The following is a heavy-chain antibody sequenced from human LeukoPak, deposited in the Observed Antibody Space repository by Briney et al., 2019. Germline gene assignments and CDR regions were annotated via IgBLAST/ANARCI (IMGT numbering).Heavy chain of an antibody. CDR1: GGSISSYY. D-gene: IGHD3-10*01. CDR3: ARMDYYASGSYKDY. CDR2: IYYSGRT. J-gene: IGHJ4*02. V-gene: IGHV4-59*01. Sequence: SETLSLTCTVSGGSISSYYWSWIRQPPGKGLEWIVYIYYSGRTNYSPSLKSRVTISVDTSKNHFSLKLRSVTAADTAVDYCARMDYYASGSYKDYWGRGTLVTVSS.